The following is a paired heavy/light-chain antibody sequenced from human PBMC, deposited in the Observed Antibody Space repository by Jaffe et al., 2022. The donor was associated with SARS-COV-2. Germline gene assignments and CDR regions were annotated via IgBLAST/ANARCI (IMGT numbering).Heavy chain of an antibody. V-gene: IGHV3-13*01. CDR2: IGTAGDT. CDR1: GFTFSSYD. CDR3: ARYRSRYCTNGVCYGYYGMDV. J-gene: IGHJ6*02. D-gene: IGHD2-8*01. Sequence: EVQLVESGGGLVQPGGSLRLSCAASGFTFSSYDMHWVRQATGKGLEWVSAIGTAGDTYYPGSVKGRFTISRENAKNSLYLQMNSLRAGDTAVYYCARYRSRYCTNGVCYGYYGMDVWGQGTTVTVSS.
Light chain of an antibody. CDR1: QGIRND. J-gene: IGKJ4*01. V-gene: IGKV1-6*01. CDR2: AAS. CDR3: LQDYNYPFT. Sequence: AIQMTQSPSSLSASVGDRVTITCRASQGIRNDLGWYQQKPGKAPKLLIYAASSLQSGVPSRFSGSGSGTDFTLTISSLQPEDFATYYCLQDYNYPFTFGGGTKVEIK.